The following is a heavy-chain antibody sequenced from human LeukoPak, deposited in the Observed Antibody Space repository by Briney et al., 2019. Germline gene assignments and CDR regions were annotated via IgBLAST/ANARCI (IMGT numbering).Heavy chain of an antibody. CDR1: GFTFSDYY. Sequence: PGGSLRLSCAASGFTFSDYYMSWIRQAPGKGLEWVSYISSSSSYTNYADSVKGRFTISRDNAKNSLYLQMNSLRAEDTAVYYCASLPYDYVWGSYRFFDYWGQGTLVTVSS. CDR3: ASLPYDYVWGSYRFFDY. CDR2: ISSSSSYT. J-gene: IGHJ4*02. D-gene: IGHD3-16*02. V-gene: IGHV3-11*03.